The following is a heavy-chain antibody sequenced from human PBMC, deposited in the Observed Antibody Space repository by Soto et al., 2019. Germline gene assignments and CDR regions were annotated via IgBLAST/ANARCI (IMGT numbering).Heavy chain of an antibody. CDR1: GGSISSSSYY. D-gene: IGHD1-7*01. Sequence: QLQLQESGPGLVKPSETLSLTCTVSGGSISSSSYYWGWIRQPPGKGLEWIGSIYYSGSTYYNPSLKSRVTISVDTSKNQFSLKLSSVTAADTAVYYCARQARYNWNYWAYYYYGMDVWGQGTTVTVSS. CDR2: IYYSGST. J-gene: IGHJ6*02. V-gene: IGHV4-39*01. CDR3: ARQARYNWNYWAYYYYGMDV.